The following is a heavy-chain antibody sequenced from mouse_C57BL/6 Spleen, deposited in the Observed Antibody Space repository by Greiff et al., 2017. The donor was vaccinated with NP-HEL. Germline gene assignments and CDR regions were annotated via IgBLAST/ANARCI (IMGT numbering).Heavy chain of an antibody. D-gene: IGHD1-1*01. CDR2: IDPETGGT. Sequence: QVQLQQSGAELVRPGASVTLSCKASGYTFTDYEMHWVKQTPVHGLEWIGAIDPETGGTAYNQKFKGKAILTADKSSSTAYMELRSLTSEDSAVYYCTRQGTTVVGDYWGQGTTLTVSS. CDR3: TRQGTTVVGDY. CDR1: GYTFTDYE. J-gene: IGHJ2*01. V-gene: IGHV1-15*01.